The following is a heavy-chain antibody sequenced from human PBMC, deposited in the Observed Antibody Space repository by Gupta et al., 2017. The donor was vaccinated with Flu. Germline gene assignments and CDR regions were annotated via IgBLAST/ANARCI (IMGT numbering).Heavy chain of an antibody. CDR2: IYYTGST. J-gene: IGHJ6*03. CDR3: ARVVSGDYYHYYMDV. CDR1: GGSISGGDYY. D-gene: IGHD4-17*01. Sequence: EPLPESGPGLVKPSETLSLTCTVAGGSISGGDYYWSWIRQSPGKALEWIGYIYYTGSTYYNPSLKSRVSISLDASKIQFSLRLDSVTAADTAVYYCARVVSGDYYHYYMDVWGKGTTVTVSS. V-gene: IGHV4-30-4*01.